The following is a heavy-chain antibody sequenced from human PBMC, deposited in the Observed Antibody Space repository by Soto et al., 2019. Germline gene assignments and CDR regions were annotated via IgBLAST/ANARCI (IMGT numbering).Heavy chain of an antibody. V-gene: IGHV1-46*01. CDR1: GYTFTSYY. CDR3: ARDRFDGGYCRGGSCYDGNWFDP. J-gene: IGHJ5*02. Sequence: ASVKVSCKASGYTFTSYYMHWVRQAPGQGLEWMGLINPSGGSTSYAQKFQGRVTMTRDTSTSTVYMELSSLRSEDTAVYYCARDRFDGGYCRGGSCYDGNWFDPWGQGTLVTVSS. CDR2: INPSGGST. D-gene: IGHD2-15*01.